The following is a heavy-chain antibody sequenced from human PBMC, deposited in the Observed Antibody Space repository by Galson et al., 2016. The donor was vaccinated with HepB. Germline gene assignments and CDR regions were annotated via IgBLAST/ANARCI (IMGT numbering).Heavy chain of an antibody. CDR1: GYAFTNYD. Sequence: SVKVSCKASGYAFTNYDTVWVRQASGQGLEWMAWMNPNSGNTGLAPRFQGRVTITRDTSASTAYMELSSLRSEDTAMYYCAGSLYSTGWYANWGQGTLVTVSS. J-gene: IGHJ4*02. D-gene: IGHD6-19*01. CDR3: AGSLYSTGWYAN. V-gene: IGHV1-8*01. CDR2: MNPNSGNT.